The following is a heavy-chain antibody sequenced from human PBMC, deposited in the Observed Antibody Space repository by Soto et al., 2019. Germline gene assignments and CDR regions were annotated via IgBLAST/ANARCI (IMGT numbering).Heavy chain of an antibody. CDR3: ASGGYCSGGSCLTYWFDP. J-gene: IGHJ5*02. Sequence: SVKVSCKASGGTFSSYTISWVRQAPGQGLEWMGRIIPILGIANYAQKFQGRVTITADKSTSTAYMELSSLRSEDTAVYYCASGGYCSGGSCLTYWFDPWGQGTLVTVSS. V-gene: IGHV1-69*02. CDR2: IIPILGIA. D-gene: IGHD2-15*01. CDR1: GGTFSSYT.